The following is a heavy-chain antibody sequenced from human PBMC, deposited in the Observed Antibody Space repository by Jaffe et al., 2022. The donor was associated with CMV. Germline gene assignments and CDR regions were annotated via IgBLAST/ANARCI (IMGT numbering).Heavy chain of an antibody. V-gene: IGHV3-48*02. D-gene: IGHD6-19*01. CDR1: GFTFSSYS. CDR3: ARDSPRPRDSSGWYYTWLGGYYYYYGMDV. Sequence: EVQLVESGGGLVQPGGSLRLSCAASGFTFSSYSMNWVRQAPGKGLEWVSYISSSSSTIYYADSVKGRFTISRDNAKNSLYLQMNSLRDEDTAVYYCARDSPRPRDSSGWYYTWLGGYYYYYGMDVWGQGTTVTVSS. J-gene: IGHJ6*02. CDR2: ISSSSSTI.